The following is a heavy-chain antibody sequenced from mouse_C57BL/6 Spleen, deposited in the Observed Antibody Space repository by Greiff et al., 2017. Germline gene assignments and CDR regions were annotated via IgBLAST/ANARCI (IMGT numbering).Heavy chain of an antibody. CDR2: IRSKSSNYAT. D-gene: IGHD1-1*01. CDR1: GFTFNTYA. V-gene: IGHV10-3*01. Sequence: EVKLMESGGGLVQPKGSLKLSCAASGFTFNTYAMHWVRQAPGKGLEWVARIRSKSSNYATYYADSVKDRLTITRDDSQSMLYLQRNNLKTEDTAMYYCVRADYGSSYYYAMDDWGQGTSVTVTS. CDR3: VRADYGSSYYYAMDD. J-gene: IGHJ4*01.